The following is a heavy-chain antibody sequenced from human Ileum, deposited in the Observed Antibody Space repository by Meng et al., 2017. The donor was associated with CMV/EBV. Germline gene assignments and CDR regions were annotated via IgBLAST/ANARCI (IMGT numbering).Heavy chain of an antibody. J-gene: IGHJ4*02. Sequence: GGSLRLSCAASGFTFSSYSMDWLRQAPGKGLEWVASIGRSGSGIYYSESLKGRFTISRDNAKNSLFLQINNLRAEDTAVYYCARDRLEGDYSGPGYWGQGTLVTVSS. V-gene: IGHV3-21*06. CDR2: IGRSGSGI. CDR1: GFTFSSYS. CDR3: ARDRLEGDYSGPGY. D-gene: IGHD1-1*01.